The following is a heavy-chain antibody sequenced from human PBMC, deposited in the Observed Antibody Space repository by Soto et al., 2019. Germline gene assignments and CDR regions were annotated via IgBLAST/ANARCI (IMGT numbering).Heavy chain of an antibody. J-gene: IGHJ6*02. D-gene: IGHD2-2*02. Sequence: GGSLRLSCAASGFTFSNAWMNWVRQAPGKGLEWVGRIKSKTDGGTTDYAALVKGRFTISRDDSKNTLYLQMNSLKTEDTAVYYCTTGVVVVPAAIDGDYYYGMDVWGQGTTVTVSS. CDR1: GFTFSNAW. V-gene: IGHV3-15*07. CDR3: TTGVVVVPAAIDGDYYYGMDV. CDR2: IKSKTDGGTT.